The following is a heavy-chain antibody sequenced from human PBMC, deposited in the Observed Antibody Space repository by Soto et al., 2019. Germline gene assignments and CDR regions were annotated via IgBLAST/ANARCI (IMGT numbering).Heavy chain of an antibody. Sequence: EVQLVESGGGLVQPGWSLRLSCAASGFTFSSYWMHWVRQAPGKGLVWVSRINSDGSRTNYADSVKGQFTISRDNAKNTLYLQMNSLSAEESAVYYCARGAAGRWFLDLWGRGTLVTVS. V-gene: IGHV3-74*01. D-gene: IGHD6-13*01. J-gene: IGHJ2*01. CDR2: INSDGSRT. CDR3: ARGAAGRWFLDL. CDR1: GFTFSSYW.